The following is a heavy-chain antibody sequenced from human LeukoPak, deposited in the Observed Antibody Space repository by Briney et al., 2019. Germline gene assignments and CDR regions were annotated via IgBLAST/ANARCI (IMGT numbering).Heavy chain of an antibody. V-gene: IGHV1-69*13. CDR3: ARVRIVVVTDDAFDI. Sequence: SVKVSCKASGGTFGSYAISWVRQAPGQGLEWMGGIIPIFGTANYAQKFQGRVTITADESTSTAYMELSRLRSDDTAVYYCARVRIVVVTDDAFDIWGQGTMVTVSS. D-gene: IGHD2-21*02. J-gene: IGHJ3*02. CDR1: GGTFGSYA. CDR2: IIPIFGTA.